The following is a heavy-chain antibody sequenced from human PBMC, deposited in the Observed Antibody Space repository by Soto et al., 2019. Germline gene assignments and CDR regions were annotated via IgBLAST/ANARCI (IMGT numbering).Heavy chain of an antibody. V-gene: IGHV4-59*01. D-gene: IGHD2-15*01. CDR1: GGSISSYY. CDR3: ARDLGDCSGGSCYDAFDI. Sequence: PSDTLSLACTVSGGSISSYYWSWIRQPPGKGLEWIGYIYYSGSTNYNPSLKSRVTISVDTSKNQFSLKLSSVTAADTAVYYCARDLGDCSGGSCYDAFDIWGQGTMVTVSS. CDR2: IYYSGST. J-gene: IGHJ3*02.